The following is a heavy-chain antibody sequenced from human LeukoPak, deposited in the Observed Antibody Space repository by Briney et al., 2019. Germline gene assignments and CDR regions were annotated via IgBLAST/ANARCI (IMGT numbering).Heavy chain of an antibody. D-gene: IGHD3-9*01. Sequence: SVKVSCKASGGTFSSYAISWVRQAPGQGLEWMGGIIPIVGTSNYAQKFQGRVTITADESTSTAYMELSSLRSEDTAVYYCARDDGRYFDRLGHDAFDIWGQGTLVTVSS. CDR3: ARDDGRYFDRLGHDAFDI. CDR1: GGTFSSYA. CDR2: IIPIVGTS. V-gene: IGHV1-69*13. J-gene: IGHJ3*02.